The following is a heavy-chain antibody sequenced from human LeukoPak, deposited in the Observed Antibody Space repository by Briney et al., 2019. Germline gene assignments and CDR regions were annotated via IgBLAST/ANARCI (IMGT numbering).Heavy chain of an antibody. Sequence: GGSLRLSCAASGFTVSSNYMSWVRQAPGKGLEWVSVIYSGGSTYYADSVKGRFTISRDNSKNTLYLQMNSLRAEDTAVYYCARVGSGYYTYYLDYWGQGTLVTVSS. D-gene: IGHD3-22*01. V-gene: IGHV3-53*01. CDR3: ARVGSGYYTYYLDY. CDR1: GFTVSSNY. J-gene: IGHJ4*02. CDR2: IYSGGST.